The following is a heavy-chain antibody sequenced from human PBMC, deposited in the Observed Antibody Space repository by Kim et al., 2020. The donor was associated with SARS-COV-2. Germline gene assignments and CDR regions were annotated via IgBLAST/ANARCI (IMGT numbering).Heavy chain of an antibody. J-gene: IGHJ4*02. D-gene: IGHD6-19*01. V-gene: IGHV1-69*13. CDR1: GGTFSSYA. Sequence: SVKVSCKASGGTFSSYAISWVRQAPGQGLEWMGGIIPIFGTANYAQKFQGRVTITADESTSTAYMELSSLRSEDTAVYYCAREQTGYSSGRGTRLYFDYWGQGTLVTVSS. CDR2: IIPIFGTA. CDR3: AREQTGYSSGRGTRLYFDY.